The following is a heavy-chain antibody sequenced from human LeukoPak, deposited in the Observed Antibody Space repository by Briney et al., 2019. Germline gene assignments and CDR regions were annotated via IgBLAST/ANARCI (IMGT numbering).Heavy chain of an antibody. CDR1: GFNFANHA. CDR2: ITASGTAM. Sequence: GGSLRLSCAASGFNFANHAMSWVRQAPGKGLEWVSHITASGTAMFYADSVKGRFTISRDNAKNSLYLQMNSLRDEDTAVYYCASSGSYRFDYWGQGTLVTVSS. D-gene: IGHD1-26*01. J-gene: IGHJ4*02. V-gene: IGHV3-48*02. CDR3: ASSGSYRFDY.